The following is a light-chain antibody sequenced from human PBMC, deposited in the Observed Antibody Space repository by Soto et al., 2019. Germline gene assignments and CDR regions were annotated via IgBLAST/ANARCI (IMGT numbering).Light chain of an antibody. V-gene: IGKV1-5*01. CDR2: DAS. Sequence: IQMTQTPSTLSASIGDRVTITCRASESIRTWLAWYQHKPGKAPKFLIYDASTLESGVPSRFSGSGSGTEFTLTISSLQPDDFATYYCQQYNNYPSTFGQGTKVDIK. J-gene: IGKJ1*01. CDR1: ESIRTW. CDR3: QQYNNYPST.